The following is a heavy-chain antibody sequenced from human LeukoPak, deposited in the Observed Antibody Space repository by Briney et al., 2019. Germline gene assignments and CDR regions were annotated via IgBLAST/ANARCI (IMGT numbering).Heavy chain of an antibody. D-gene: IGHD6-13*01. Sequence: GGSLRLSCGASGFTFSSYGMHWVRQAPGKGLEWVAVISYDGSNKYYADSVKGRFTISRDNSKNTLYLQMNSLRAEDTAVYYCAKDWRSSWYYFDYWGQGTLVTVSS. CDR1: GFTFSSYG. CDR2: ISYDGSNK. J-gene: IGHJ4*02. CDR3: AKDWRSSWYYFDY. V-gene: IGHV3-30*18.